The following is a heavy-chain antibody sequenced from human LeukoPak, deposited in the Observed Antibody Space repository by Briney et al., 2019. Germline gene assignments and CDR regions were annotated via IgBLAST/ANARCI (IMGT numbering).Heavy chain of an antibody. V-gene: IGHV4-31*03. Sequence: PSETLSLTCTVSGGSISSGGYYWSWIRQHPGKGLEWIGYIYYSGSTYYNPSPKSRVTISVDTSKNQFSLKLSSVTAADTAVYYCARESGDQKGDTAMVTITNYFDYWGQGTLVTVSS. CDR1: GGSISSGGYY. CDR2: IYYSGST. D-gene: IGHD5-18*01. J-gene: IGHJ4*02. CDR3: ARESGDQKGDTAMVTITNYFDY.